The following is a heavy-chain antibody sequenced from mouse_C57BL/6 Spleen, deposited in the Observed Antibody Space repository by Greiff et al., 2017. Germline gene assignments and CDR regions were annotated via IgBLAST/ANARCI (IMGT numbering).Heavy chain of an antibody. D-gene: IGHD1-1*01. V-gene: IGHV1-80*01. CDR2: IYPGDGDT. Sequence: VQLQQSGAELVKPGASVKISCKASGYAFSSYWMNWVKQRPGKGLEWIGQIYPGDGDTNYNGKFKGKATLTADKSSSTAYMQLSSLTSEDSAVYFCASPPYYYGSSTSLDWFAYWGQGTLVTVSA. CDR1: GYAFSSYW. CDR3: ASPPYYYGSSTSLDWFAY. J-gene: IGHJ3*01.